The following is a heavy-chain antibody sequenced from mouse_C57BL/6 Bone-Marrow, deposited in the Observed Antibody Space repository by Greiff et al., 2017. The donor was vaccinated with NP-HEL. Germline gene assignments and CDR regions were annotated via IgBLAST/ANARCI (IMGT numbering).Heavy chain of an antibody. Sequence: QVQLQQSGAELVRPGTSVKMSCKASGYTFTNYWIGWAKQRPGHGLEWIGDIYPGGGYTNYNEKFKSKATLTVDKSSSTAYMQLSSLTSEDSAVYYCACYGNYLEAMDYWGQGTSVTVSS. CDR3: ACYGNYLEAMDY. J-gene: IGHJ4*01. CDR1: GYTFTNYW. CDR2: IYPGGGYT. D-gene: IGHD2-1*01. V-gene: IGHV1-63*01.